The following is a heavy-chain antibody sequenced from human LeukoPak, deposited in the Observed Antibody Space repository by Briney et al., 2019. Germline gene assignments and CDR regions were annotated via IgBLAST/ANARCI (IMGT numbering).Heavy chain of an antibody. CDR2: ISGSGGST. J-gene: IGHJ3*02. V-gene: IGHV3-23*01. CDR3: ARGSGYYWDAFDI. Sequence: PGGSLRLSCAASGFTFSSYAMSWVRQAPGKGLEWVSAISGSGGSTYYADSVKGRFTISRDNAKNLLYLQMNNLRAEDTAVYYCARGSGYYWDAFDIWGQGTMVTVSS. D-gene: IGHD3-22*01. CDR1: GFTFSSYA.